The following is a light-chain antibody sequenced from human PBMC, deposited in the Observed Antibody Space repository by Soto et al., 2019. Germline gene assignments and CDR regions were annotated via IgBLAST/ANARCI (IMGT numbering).Light chain of an antibody. CDR2: KAS. CDR1: QSVRSW. V-gene: IGKV1-5*03. J-gene: IGKJ1*01. Sequence: DIQMTQSPSTLSASVGDRVTITCRASQSVRSWLAWYQQKPGKAPKVLMYKASSLESGVPSSFSGSGSGTEFTLTISSLQPDDFAVYYCQQYNNWPRTFGQGTKVDIK. CDR3: QQYNNWPRT.